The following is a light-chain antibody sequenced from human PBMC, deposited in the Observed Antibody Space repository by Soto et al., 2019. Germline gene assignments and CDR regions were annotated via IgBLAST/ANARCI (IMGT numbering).Light chain of an antibody. CDR3: QQYGSSPGLFT. Sequence: EIVLTQSPATLSLSPGERATLSCWASQSVNRYLVWYQQKPGQAPRLLMYDASKRATGIPARFSGSGSGTDFTLTISSLEPEDFAVYFCQQYGSSPGLFTFGPGSKVDFK. CDR2: DAS. CDR1: QSVNRY. J-gene: IGKJ3*01. V-gene: IGKV3-11*01.